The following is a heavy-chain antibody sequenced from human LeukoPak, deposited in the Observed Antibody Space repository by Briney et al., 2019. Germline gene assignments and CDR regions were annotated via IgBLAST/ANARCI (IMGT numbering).Heavy chain of an antibody. CDR2: IFSGGST. J-gene: IGHJ6*02. CDR1: GFTFSSYA. V-gene: IGHV3-66*01. Sequence: GGSLRLSCAASGFTFSSYAMSWVRQAPGKGLERASDIFSGGSTHYADSVKGRFTISRDSSKNTLYLQMNSLRVEDTAVYYCARDLGYSYVYYYGMDVWGQGTTVTVSS. CDR3: ARDLGYSYVYYYGMDV. D-gene: IGHD5-18*01.